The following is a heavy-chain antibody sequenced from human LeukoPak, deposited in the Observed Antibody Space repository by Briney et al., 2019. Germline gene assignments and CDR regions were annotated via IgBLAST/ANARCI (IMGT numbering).Heavy chain of an antibody. J-gene: IGHJ6*03. D-gene: IGHD5-18*01. CDR2: IYYSGST. CDR1: GGSFSGYY. CDR3: AGGYSYGSTYYYMDV. Sequence: PSETLSLTCAVYGGSFSGYYWSWIRQPPGKGLEWIGYIYYSGSTNYNPSLKSRVTISVDTSKNQFSLKLSSVTAADTAVYYCAGGYSYGSTYYYMDVWGKGTTVTISS. V-gene: IGHV4-59*01.